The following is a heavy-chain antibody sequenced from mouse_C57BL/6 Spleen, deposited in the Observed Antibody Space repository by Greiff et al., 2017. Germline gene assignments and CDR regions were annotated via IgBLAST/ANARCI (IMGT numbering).Heavy chain of an antibody. CDR2: IDPSGSYT. CDR1: GYTFTSYW. D-gene: IGHD2-12*01. V-gene: IGHV1-69*01. J-gene: IGHJ2*01. CDR3: ARGDSFDY. Sequence: QVQLQQPGAELVMPGASVKLSCKASGYTFTSYWMHWVKQRPGQGLEWIGEIDPSGSYTNYNQKFKGKSTLTVDKSSSTAYMQLSSLTSEDSAVYYCARGDSFDYWGQGTTLTVSS.